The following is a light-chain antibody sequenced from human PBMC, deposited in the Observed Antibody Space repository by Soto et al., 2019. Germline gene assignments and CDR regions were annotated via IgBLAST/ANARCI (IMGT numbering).Light chain of an antibody. V-gene: IGLV7-46*01. CDR3: LLYYSGPRV. J-gene: IGLJ3*02. CDR1: TGAVASTHY. Sequence: QAVVTQERSLTVSPGGTVTLTCGSSTGAVASTHYPHWFQQKPGQAPRTLIYDTNKKHSWTPARFSGSLLGGNAALTLSCAQADDEADYYSLLYYSGPRVFGGGTNRTV. CDR2: DTN.